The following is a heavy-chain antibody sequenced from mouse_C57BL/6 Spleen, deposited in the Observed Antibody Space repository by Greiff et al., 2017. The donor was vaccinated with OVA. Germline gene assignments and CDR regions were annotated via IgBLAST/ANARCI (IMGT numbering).Heavy chain of an antibody. CDR3: ARSPYYGSSPSYYFDY. CDR2: IYPGDGDT. CDR1: GYAFSSSW. D-gene: IGHD1-1*01. Sequence: VQLQESGPELVKPGASVKISCKASGYAFSSSWMNWVKQRPGKGLEWIGRIYPGDGDTNYDGKFKGKATLTADKSSSTAYMQLSSLTSEDSAVYFCARSPYYGSSPSYYFDYWGQGTTLTVSS. J-gene: IGHJ2*01. V-gene: IGHV1-82*01.